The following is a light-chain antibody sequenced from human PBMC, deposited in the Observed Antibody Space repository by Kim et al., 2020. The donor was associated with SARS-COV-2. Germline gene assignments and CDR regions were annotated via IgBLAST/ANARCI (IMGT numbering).Light chain of an antibody. CDR2: NDS. V-gene: IGLV3-21*04. CDR3: QVWDSSSDHMV. CDR1: NIGSKS. J-gene: IGLJ2*01. Sequence: PGKTARITCGGNNIGSKSVHWYQQKPGQAPVLVIYNDSNRPSGIPERFSGSNSGNTATLTISRVEAGDEADYYCQVWDSSSDHMVFGGGTLRTVL.